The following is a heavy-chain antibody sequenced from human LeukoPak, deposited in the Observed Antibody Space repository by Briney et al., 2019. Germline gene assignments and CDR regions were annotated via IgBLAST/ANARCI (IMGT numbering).Heavy chain of an antibody. J-gene: IGHJ4*02. CDR3: ATLDRSGGDYFDY. D-gene: IGHD3-10*01. CDR1: GYTLTQLS. CDR2: FDPDDGET. Sequence: GASVTVSCKVSGYTLTQLSMHWVRQAPGKGLEWLGGFDPDDGETIYAQKFQGRVTMTEDTSTDTAYMELSSVRSEDTGVYYCATLDRSGGDYFDYWGQVTLVTVAS. V-gene: IGHV1-24*01.